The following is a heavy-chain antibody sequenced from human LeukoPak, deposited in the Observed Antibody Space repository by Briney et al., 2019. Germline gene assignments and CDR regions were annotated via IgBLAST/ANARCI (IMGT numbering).Heavy chain of an antibody. CDR3: ARDRVAVAVPLFDY. J-gene: IGHJ4*02. CDR1: GFFFSTFG. Sequence: GGSLRLSCAASGFFFSTFGMSWVRQAPGKGLEWVSAISVGGGNTYYADSVKGRFTISRDNSRDTLYLQMNSLRAEDTAVYYCARDRVAVAVPLFDYWGQGTLVTVSS. CDR2: ISVGGGNT. D-gene: IGHD6-19*01. V-gene: IGHV3-23*01.